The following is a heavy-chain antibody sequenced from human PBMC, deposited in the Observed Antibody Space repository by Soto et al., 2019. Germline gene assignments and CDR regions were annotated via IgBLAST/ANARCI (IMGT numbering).Heavy chain of an antibody. CDR1: GSPVTAYY. CDR3: ARGGGVGVAGAAAFDM. J-gene: IGHJ3*02. Sequence: QLHLVQSGAVVKKPGASVTVSCSASGSPVTAYYMHWVRQAPGRGLELLGGINPATGAAKYTQTCLGRVTLPRETSGSSVFRELSGRTSDDTAVFYCARGGGVGVAGAAAFDMWGQGTLVNVSS. V-gene: IGHV1-2*02. CDR2: INPATGAA. D-gene: IGHD3-3*01.